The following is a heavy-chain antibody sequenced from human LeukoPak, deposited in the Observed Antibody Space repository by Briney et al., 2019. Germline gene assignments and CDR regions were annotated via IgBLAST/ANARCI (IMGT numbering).Heavy chain of an antibody. CDR1: GYTFTSYG. V-gene: IGHV1-18*01. D-gene: IGHD1-26*01. Sequence: ASVKVSCKASGYTFTSYGISWVRQAPGQGLEWMGWISAYNGNTNYAQKLQGRVTMTTDTSTSTAYMELSSLRSEDTGVHYCARDLDHSGNYHTFDYWGQGTLVTVSS. CDR3: ARDLDHSGNYHTFDY. CDR2: ISAYNGNT. J-gene: IGHJ4*02.